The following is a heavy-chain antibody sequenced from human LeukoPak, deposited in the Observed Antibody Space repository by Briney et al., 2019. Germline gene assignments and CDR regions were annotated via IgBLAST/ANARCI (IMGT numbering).Heavy chain of an antibody. Sequence: GGSLRLSCAASGFTFTSYAMSWVRQAPGKGLEWVSTISGSGGSTYYADSVKGRFTISRDNSRNTLCLQMNSLRAEDTAVYYCAKDGRCSGGSCYSSTDYCGQGTLVTVSS. J-gene: IGHJ4*02. CDR1: GFTFTSYA. D-gene: IGHD2-15*01. CDR2: ISGSGGST. CDR3: AKDGRCSGGSCYSSTDY. V-gene: IGHV3-23*01.